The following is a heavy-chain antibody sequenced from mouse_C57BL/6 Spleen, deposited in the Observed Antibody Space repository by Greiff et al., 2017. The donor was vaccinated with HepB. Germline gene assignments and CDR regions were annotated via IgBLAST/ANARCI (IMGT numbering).Heavy chain of an antibody. Sequence: ESGPGLVKPSQSLSLTCSVTGYSITSGYYWNWIRQFPGNKLEWMGYISYDGSNNYNPSLKNRISITRDTSKNQFFLKLNSVTTEDTATYYCAATVWYFDVWGTGTTVTVSS. CDR1: GYSITSGYY. V-gene: IGHV3-6*01. D-gene: IGHD1-1*01. CDR3: AATVWYFDV. CDR2: ISYDGSN. J-gene: IGHJ1*03.